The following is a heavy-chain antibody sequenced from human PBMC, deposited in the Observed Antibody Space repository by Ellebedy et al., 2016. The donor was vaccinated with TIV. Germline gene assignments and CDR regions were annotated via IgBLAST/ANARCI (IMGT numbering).Heavy chain of an antibody. CDR2: INHSGST. CDR3: ARESRGSYYYYYYMDV. V-gene: IGHV4-34*01. Sequence: SETLSLTXAVYGGSFSDYYWNWIRQPPGKGLEWIGEINHSGSTHYNPSLKSQVTISVDTSKNQFSLKLSSVTAADTAVYYCARESRGSYYYYYYMDVWGKGTTVTVSS. J-gene: IGHJ6*03. D-gene: IGHD3-16*01. CDR1: GGSFSDYY.